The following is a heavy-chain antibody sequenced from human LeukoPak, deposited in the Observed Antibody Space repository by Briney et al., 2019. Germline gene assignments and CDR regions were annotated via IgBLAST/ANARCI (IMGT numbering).Heavy chain of an antibody. CDR3: AKPYYHDDSGS. Sequence: GGSLRLSCAASGFTFSSYAMSWVRQAPGKGLEWVAGIGGSGRSTYYAGAVEGRFTISRDNSKNTVDLQMSGLRAEDTAIYYCAKPYYHDDSGSWGQGTRVTVSS. D-gene: IGHD3-22*01. CDR1: GFTFSSYA. CDR2: IGGSGRST. V-gene: IGHV3-23*01. J-gene: IGHJ5*02.